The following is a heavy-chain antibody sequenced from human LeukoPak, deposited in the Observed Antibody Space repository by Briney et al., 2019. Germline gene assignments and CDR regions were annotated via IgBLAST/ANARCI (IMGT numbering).Heavy chain of an antibody. V-gene: IGHV1-18*01. D-gene: IGHD3-10*01. Sequence: GASVEVSFNASCYTFSSHGISWVRQAPGQGVEWVGWVSAYNGNTNYAQKLQGRVTMTTDTSTSTAYMELRSLRSDDTAVYYCARVLTMVRGAFNWFDPWGQGTLVTVSS. CDR2: VSAYNGNT. J-gene: IGHJ5*02. CDR3: ARVLTMVRGAFNWFDP. CDR1: CYTFSSHG.